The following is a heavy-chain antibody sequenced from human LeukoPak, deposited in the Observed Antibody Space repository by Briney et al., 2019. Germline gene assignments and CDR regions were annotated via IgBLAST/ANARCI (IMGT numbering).Heavy chain of an antibody. J-gene: IGHJ4*02. Sequence: GGSLRLSCSASGFTFSSYAMHWVRQAPGKGLEYVSAISSNGGSTYYADSVKGRFTISRDNSKNTLYLQMNSLRAEDTALYYCASGLDCTNGVCPFDYWGQGTLVTVSS. CDR1: GFTFSSYA. D-gene: IGHD2-8*01. CDR2: ISSNGGST. V-gene: IGHV3-64D*06. CDR3: ASGLDCTNGVCPFDY.